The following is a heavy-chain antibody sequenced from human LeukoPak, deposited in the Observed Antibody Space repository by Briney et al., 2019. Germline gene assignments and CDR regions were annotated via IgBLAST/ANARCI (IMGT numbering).Heavy chain of an antibody. J-gene: IGHJ5*02. V-gene: IGHV3-21*04. Sequence: SVKGRFTISRDNAKNSLFLQMNSLRAEDTAVYYCARDPYYYDSSGYSRGWFDPWGQGTLVTVSS. D-gene: IGHD3-22*01. CDR3: ARDPYYYDSSGYSRGWFDP.